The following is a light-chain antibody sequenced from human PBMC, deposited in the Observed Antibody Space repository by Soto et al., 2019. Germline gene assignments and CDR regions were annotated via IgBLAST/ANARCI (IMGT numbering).Light chain of an antibody. CDR1: QSVSSSY. J-gene: IGKJ4*01. CDR2: GAS. Sequence: EIVLTQSPGTLSLSPGERATLSCRASQSVSSSYLAWYQQKPGQAPRLHIYGASSRATGIPDRVSGSGSGTDFTLTISRLEPEGFAVYYCQQYGSSLLTVGVGTKVEIK. V-gene: IGKV3-20*01. CDR3: QQYGSSLLT.